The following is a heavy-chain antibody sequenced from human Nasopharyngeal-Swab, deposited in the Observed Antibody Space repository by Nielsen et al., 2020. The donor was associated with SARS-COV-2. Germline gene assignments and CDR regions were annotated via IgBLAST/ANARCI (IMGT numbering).Heavy chain of an antibody. CDR2: IYHSGST. CDR1: GYSISSGYY. CDR3: ARDPPRFGELLPFDY. D-gene: IGHD3-10*01. V-gene: IGHV4-38-2*02. Sequence: SETLSLTCTVSGYSISSGYYCGWIRQPPGKGLEWIGSIYHSGSTYYNPSLKSRVTISVDTSKNQFSLKLSSVTAADTAVYYCARDPPRFGELLPFDYWGQGTLVTVSS. J-gene: IGHJ4*02.